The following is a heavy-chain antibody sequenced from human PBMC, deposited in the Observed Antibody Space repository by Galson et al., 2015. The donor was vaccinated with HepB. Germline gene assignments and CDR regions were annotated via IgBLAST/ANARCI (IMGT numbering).Heavy chain of an antibody. D-gene: IGHD3-10*01. J-gene: IGHJ4*02. CDR3: AKVDRQGGLLWFGELLLFDY. CDR2: ISGSGGST. Sequence: SLRLSCAASGFTFSSYAMSWVRQAPGKGLEWVSAISGSGGSTYYADSVKGRFTISRDNSKNTLYLQMNSLRAEDTAVYYCAKVDRQGGLLWFGELLLFDYWGQGTLVTVSS. CDR1: GFTFSSYA. V-gene: IGHV3-23*01.